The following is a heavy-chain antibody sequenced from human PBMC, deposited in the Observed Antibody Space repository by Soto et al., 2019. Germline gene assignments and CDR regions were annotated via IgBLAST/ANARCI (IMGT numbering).Heavy chain of an antibody. V-gene: IGHV1-3*01. Sequence: ASVKVSCKASVYTFTSYAMHWVRQAPGQRLEWMGWINAGNGNTKYSQKFQGRVTITRDTSASTAYMELSSLRSEDTAVYYCATHCGGDCYLFSNWGQGTLVTVSS. CDR3: ATHCGGDCYLFSN. CDR2: INAGNGNT. D-gene: IGHD2-21*02. J-gene: IGHJ4*02. CDR1: VYTFTSYA.